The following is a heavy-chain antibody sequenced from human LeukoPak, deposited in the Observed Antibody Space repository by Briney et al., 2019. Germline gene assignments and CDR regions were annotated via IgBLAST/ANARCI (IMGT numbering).Heavy chain of an antibody. J-gene: IGHJ3*02. D-gene: IGHD2-15*01. CDR2: ISGSGGST. CDR1: GFTFSSYA. CDR3: ANGYCSGGSCYRDAAFDI. V-gene: IGHV3-23*01. Sequence: GGSLRLSCAASGFTFSSYAMSWVRQAPGKGLEWVSAISGSGGSTHYADSVKGRFTISRDNSKNTLYLQMNSLRAEDTAVYYCANGYCSGGSCYRDAAFDIWGQGTMVTVSS.